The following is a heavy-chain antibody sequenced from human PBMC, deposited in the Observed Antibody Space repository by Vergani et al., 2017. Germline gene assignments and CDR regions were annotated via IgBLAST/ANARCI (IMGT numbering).Heavy chain of an antibody. CDR1: GYTFTSYY. CDR2: INPSGGST. CDR3: TRDGAITIPTGYYYYYMDV. V-gene: IGHV1-46*01. J-gene: IGHJ6*03. Sequence: QVQLVQSGAEVKKPGASVKVSCKASGYTFTSYYMHWVRQAPGQGLEWMGIINPSGGSTSYAQKFQGRVTMTRDTSTSTVYMELSSLRSEDTAVYYCTRDGAITIPTGYYYYYMDVWGKGTTVTVSS. D-gene: IGHD3-3*01.